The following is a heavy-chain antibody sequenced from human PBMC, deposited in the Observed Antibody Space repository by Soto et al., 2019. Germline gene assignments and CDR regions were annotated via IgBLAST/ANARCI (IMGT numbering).Heavy chain of an antibody. CDR3: AREYSGYGGSDY. CDR1: GGTFSSYT. J-gene: IGHJ4*02. D-gene: IGHD5-12*01. CDR2: IIPILGIA. Sequence: QVQLVQSGAEVKKPGSSVKVSCKASGGTFSSYTISWVRQAPGQGLEWMGRIIPILGIANYAQKFQGRVTITADKSTSTAYMELSSLRSEDTAVYYCAREYSGYGGSDYWGQGNLVTVSS. V-gene: IGHV1-69*08.